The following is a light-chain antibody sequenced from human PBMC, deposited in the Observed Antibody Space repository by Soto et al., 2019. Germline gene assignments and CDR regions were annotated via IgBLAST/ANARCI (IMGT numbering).Light chain of an antibody. Sequence: EIVLIQSPGTLSLSPGERATLSCRASQTLRRTYIAWYQQRPGQAPRLLIYGVFIRAAGIPDRFSGSGSGTDFTLTISRLEPEDSAVYFCQHFGYPQWTFGQGTKVDIK. CDR3: QHFGYPQWT. V-gene: IGKV3-20*01. J-gene: IGKJ1*01. CDR1: QTLRRTY. CDR2: GVF.